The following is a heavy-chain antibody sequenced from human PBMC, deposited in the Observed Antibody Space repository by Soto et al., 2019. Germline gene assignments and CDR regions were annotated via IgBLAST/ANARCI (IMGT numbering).Heavy chain of an antibody. D-gene: IGHD2-15*01. CDR1: GYTFTSYG. V-gene: IGHV1-18*01. Sequence: QVQLVQSGAEVKKPGASVKVSCKASGYTFTSYGISWVRQAPGQGLEWVGWISAYNGNTNYAQKLQGRVTMSTDTSTSTAYMELRSLRSDDTAVYYCAREYCSGGSCYAPLGYFDYWGQGTLVTVSS. CDR3: AREYCSGGSCYAPLGYFDY. CDR2: ISAYNGNT. J-gene: IGHJ4*02.